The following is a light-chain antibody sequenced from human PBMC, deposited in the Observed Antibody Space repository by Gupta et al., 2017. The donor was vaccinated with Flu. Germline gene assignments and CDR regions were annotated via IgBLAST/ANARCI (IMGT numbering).Light chain of an antibody. CDR3: QQYYSTPPA. J-gene: IGKJ2*01. Sequence: SQSVLYSSNNKNYLAWYQQKPGQPPKLLIYWASTRESGVPDRFSGSGSGTDFTLTISSLQAEDVAVYYCQQYYSTPPAFGQGTKREIK. V-gene: IGKV4-1*01. CDR2: WAS. CDR1: QSVLYSSNNKNY.